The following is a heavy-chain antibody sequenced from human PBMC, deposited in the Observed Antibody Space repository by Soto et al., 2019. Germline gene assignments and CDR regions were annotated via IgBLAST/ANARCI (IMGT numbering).Heavy chain of an antibody. J-gene: IGHJ3*02. D-gene: IGHD5-18*01. V-gene: IGHV3-30-3*01. CDR2: ISYDGSNK. CDR3: ASPLWLEHAFDI. CDR1: GVTCISYA. Sequence: GGSLRLSCAASGVTCISYAMHWVRQAPGKGLEWVAVISYDGSNKYYADSVKGRFTISRDNSKNTLYLQMNSLRAEDTAVYYCASPLWLEHAFDIWGQGTMVTVSS.